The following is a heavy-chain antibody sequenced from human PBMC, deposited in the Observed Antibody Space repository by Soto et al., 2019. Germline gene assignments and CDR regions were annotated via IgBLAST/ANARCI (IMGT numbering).Heavy chain of an antibody. CDR1: GFTFSSYS. CDR3: ARSYYDFWSGYQDDAFDI. Sequence: ESGGGLVKPGGSLRLSCAASGFTFSSYSMNWVRQAPGKGLEWVSSISSSSSYIYYADSVKGRFTISRDNAKNSLYLQMNSLRAEDTAVYYCARSYYDFWSGYQDDAFDIWGQGTMVTVSS. J-gene: IGHJ3*02. CDR2: ISSSSSYI. D-gene: IGHD3-3*01. V-gene: IGHV3-21*01.